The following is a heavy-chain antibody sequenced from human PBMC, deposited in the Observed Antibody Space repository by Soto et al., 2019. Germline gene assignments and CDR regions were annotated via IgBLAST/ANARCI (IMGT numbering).Heavy chain of an antibody. CDR2: INPRGGGT. V-gene: IGHV1-46*01. J-gene: IGHJ5*02. CDR3: ARGYPSSSRLGWLDP. CDR1: GYTFISYY. D-gene: IGHD2-2*01. Sequence: QVHLVQSGAEVKEPGASLSLSCNASGYTFISYYIHWVRQAPGQGLELMGMINPRGGGTTYAQKFRGRVTMTSDTSTSTVYMEVNGLRSEDTAVYYCARGYPSSSRLGWLDPWGQGTLVTVSS.